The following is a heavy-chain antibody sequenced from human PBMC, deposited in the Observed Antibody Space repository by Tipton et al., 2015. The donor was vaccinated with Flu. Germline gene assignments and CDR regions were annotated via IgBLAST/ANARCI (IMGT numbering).Heavy chain of an antibody. D-gene: IGHD1-1*01. V-gene: IGHV4-34*01. CDR1: SGSFRDHS. J-gene: IGHJ5*01. CDR3: VRVGSQRKNFGTAIRQTTYFLDS. Sequence: TLSLTCGVYSGSFRDHSWTWIRQPPGKSLEWIGEINQSGRAFYNPSLESRVTISVDTSKNQFSLKVTSVTAADTAVYYCVRVGSQRKNFGTAIRQTTYFLDSWGQGTLVTVSS. CDR2: INQSGRA.